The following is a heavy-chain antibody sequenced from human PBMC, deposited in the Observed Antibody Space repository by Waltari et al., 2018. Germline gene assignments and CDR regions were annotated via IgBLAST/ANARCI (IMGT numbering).Heavy chain of an antibody. J-gene: IGHJ6*02. Sequence: QLQLQESGPGLVKPSETPSLTCTVSGGSISSRSYYWGWIRPPPGKGLEWIGSIYYSGSTYYNPSLKSRVTISVDTSKNQFSLKMSSVTAADTAVYYCARHYDFWSGYYGGPTSNYGMDVWGQGTTVTVSS. CDR1: GGSISSRSYY. CDR3: ARHYDFWSGYYGGPTSNYGMDV. D-gene: IGHD3-3*01. V-gene: IGHV4-39*01. CDR2: IYYSGST.